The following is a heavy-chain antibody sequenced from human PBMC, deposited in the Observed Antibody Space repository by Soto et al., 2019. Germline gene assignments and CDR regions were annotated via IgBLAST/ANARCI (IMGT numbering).Heavy chain of an antibody. Sequence: SETRSLSCTVSGGSISSGVYSWIWIRQPPGKGLEWIGYIYHSGSTYYNPSLKSRVTISLDRSKNHFSLKLSSVSAADTAVYYCARAQWLVLDYCGQGTLVTVSS. CDR3: ARAQWLVLDY. CDR2: IYHSGST. V-gene: IGHV4-30-2*01. CDR1: GGSISSGVYS. J-gene: IGHJ4*02. D-gene: IGHD6-19*01.